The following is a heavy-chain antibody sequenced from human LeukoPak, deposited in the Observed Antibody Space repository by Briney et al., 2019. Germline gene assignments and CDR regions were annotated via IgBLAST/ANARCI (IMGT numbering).Heavy chain of an antibody. CDR3: ASTSPKYYYESSGYSSLFDN. V-gene: IGHV4-34*10. J-gene: IGHJ4*02. CDR2: ITHSGST. D-gene: IGHD3-22*01. CDR1: GGSFSGFY. Sequence: SETLSLTCAVYGGSFSGFYWSWIRQPPGKGLEWIGEITHSGSTNYNPSLKSRITISVDTSKNQFSLKLRSVTAADTALYYCASTSPKYYYESSGYSSLFDNWGQGTLVTVSS.